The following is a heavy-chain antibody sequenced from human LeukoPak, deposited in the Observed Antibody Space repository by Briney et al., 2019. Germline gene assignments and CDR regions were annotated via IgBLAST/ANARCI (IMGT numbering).Heavy chain of an antibody. D-gene: IGHD2/OR15-2a*01. CDR1: GFTFSDQH. CDR2: TRNKANSYTT. V-gene: IGHV3-72*01. CDR3: ARDLSN. J-gene: IGHJ4*02. Sequence: PGGSLRLSCAASGFTFSDQHMDWVRQAPGKGLEWVGRTRNKANSYTTEYAASVKGRFTISRDDSKNSLYLQMNSLKTEDTAVYYCARDLSNWGQGTLVTVSS.